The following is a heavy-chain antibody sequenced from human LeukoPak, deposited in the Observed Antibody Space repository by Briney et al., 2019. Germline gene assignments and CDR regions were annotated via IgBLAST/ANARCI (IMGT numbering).Heavy chain of an antibody. CDR1: GGSFSGYY. CDR2: INHSGST. J-gene: IGHJ6*02. D-gene: IGHD6-19*01. Sequence: SETLSLTCAVYGGSFSGYYWSWIRQPPGKGLEWIGEINHSGSTNYNPSLMSRVTISVDTSKNQFSLKLSSVTAADTAVYYCARDGYSSGWGYYYYYGMDVWGQGTTVTVSS. CDR3: ARDGYSSGWGYYYYYGMDV. V-gene: IGHV4-34*01.